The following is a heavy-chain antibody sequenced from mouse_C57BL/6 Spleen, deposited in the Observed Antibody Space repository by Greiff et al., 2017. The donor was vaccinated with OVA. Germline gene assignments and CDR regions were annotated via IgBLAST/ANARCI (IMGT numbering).Heavy chain of an antibody. J-gene: IGHJ2*01. V-gene: IGHV1-69*01. CDR3: ARRPYDYDPHFDY. D-gene: IGHD2-4*01. Sequence: QVQLQQPGAELVMPGASVKLSCKASGYTFTSYWMHWVKQRPGQGLEWIGEIDPSDSYTNYTQKFTGKSTLTVDKSSSTAYMQLSSLTSEDSAVYYCARRPYDYDPHFDYWGQGTTLTVSS. CDR1: GYTFTSYW. CDR2: IDPSDSYT.